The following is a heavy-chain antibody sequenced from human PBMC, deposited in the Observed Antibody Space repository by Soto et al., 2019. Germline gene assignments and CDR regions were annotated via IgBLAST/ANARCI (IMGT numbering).Heavy chain of an antibody. CDR3: ARETGGSHPRYFDF. V-gene: IGHV4-59*01. J-gene: IGHJ4*02. Sequence: SETLSLTCTVSGASINNYYWSWIRQPPGKGLEWIAYVSYSGTTNYNPSLKSRVTISIDSSKNQLSLKLSSVTAADTAVFYCARETGGSHPRYFDFWVQGTLVTVS. D-gene: IGHD1-26*01. CDR2: VSYSGTT. CDR1: GASINNYY.